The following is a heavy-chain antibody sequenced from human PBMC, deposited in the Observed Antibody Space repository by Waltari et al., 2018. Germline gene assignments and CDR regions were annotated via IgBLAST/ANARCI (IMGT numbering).Heavy chain of an antibody. CDR1: GFTFSSYG. D-gene: IGHD6-13*01. J-gene: IGHJ3*02. Sequence: QVQLVESGGGVVQPGRSLRLSCAASGFTFSSYGLHWVRQAPGKGLEWVAVIWYDGSNKYYADSVKGRFTISRDNSKNTLYLQMNSLRAEDTAVYYCARDSRSAAGNHDAFDIWGQGTMVTVSS. CDR3: ARDSRSAAGNHDAFDI. CDR2: IWYDGSNK. V-gene: IGHV3-33*01.